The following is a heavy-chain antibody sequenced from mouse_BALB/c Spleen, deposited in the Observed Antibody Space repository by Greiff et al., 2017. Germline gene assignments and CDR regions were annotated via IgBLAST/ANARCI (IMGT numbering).Heavy chain of an antibody. CDR1: GYTFTSYW. J-gene: IGHJ1*01. V-gene: IGHV1S81*02. CDR3: ARGWSFDV. CDR2: INPSNGRT. Sequence: QVQLQQPGAELVKPGASVKLSCKASGYTFTSYWMHWVKQRPGQGLEWIGEINPSNGRTNYNEKFKSKATLTVDKSSSTAYMQLSSLTSEDSAVYYCARGWSFDVWGGGTTVTVSS.